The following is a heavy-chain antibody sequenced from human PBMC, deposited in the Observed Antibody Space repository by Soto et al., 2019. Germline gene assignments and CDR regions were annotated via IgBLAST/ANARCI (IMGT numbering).Heavy chain of an antibody. CDR1: GGTFSSYA. J-gene: IGHJ3*02. CDR2: IIPIFGTA. D-gene: IGHD5-18*01. Sequence: GSSVKVSCKASGGTFSSYAISWVRQAPGQGLEWMGGIIPIFGTANYAQKFQGRVTITADESTSTAYMELSSLRSEDTAVYYCARDEAGYRYGYSPDDFDIWAQGTIVTVS. V-gene: IGHV1-69*13. CDR3: ARDEAGYRYGYSPDDFDI.